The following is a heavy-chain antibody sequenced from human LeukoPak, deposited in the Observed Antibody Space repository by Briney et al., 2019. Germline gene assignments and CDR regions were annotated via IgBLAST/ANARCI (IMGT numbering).Heavy chain of an antibody. CDR2: IHSGGTT. Sequence: GGSLRLSCAASGFTFSSNYMSWVRQAPGKGLEWVSIIHSGGTTNYVDSVKGRFTISRDNSRNTLYLQMNSLRAEDTAVYYCARDCSSSCSPYYGMDVWGQGTTVTVCS. V-gene: IGHV3-53*01. J-gene: IGHJ6*02. D-gene: IGHD2-2*01. CDR1: GFTFSSNY. CDR3: ARDCSSSCSPYYGMDV.